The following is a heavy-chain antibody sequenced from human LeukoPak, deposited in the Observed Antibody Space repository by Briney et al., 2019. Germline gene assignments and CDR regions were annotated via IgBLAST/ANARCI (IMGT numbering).Heavy chain of an antibody. CDR3: ARDIVVAPYYYYYYMDV. V-gene: IGHV4-34*01. CDR2: INHSGST. J-gene: IGHJ6*03. D-gene: IGHD2-15*01. Sequence: SETLSLTCAVYGGSFGGYYWSWIRQPPGKGLEWIGEINHSGSTNYNPSLKSRVTISVDTSKNQFSLKLSSVTAADTAVYYCARDIVVAPYYYYYYMDVWGKGTTVTVSS. CDR1: GGSFGGYY.